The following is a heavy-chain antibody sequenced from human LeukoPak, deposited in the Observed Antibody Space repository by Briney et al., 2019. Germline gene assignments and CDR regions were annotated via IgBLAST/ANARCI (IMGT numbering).Heavy chain of an antibody. CDR1: GFTFSDYY. D-gene: IGHD4-17*01. Sequence: PGGSLRLSFAASGFTFSDYYMSWIRQAPGKGLEWVSYISSSCSTIYYADSVNGRFTISIDNAKNSLYLQMNSLRAGDTAVYYCASYGDYYSYYMDVWGKGTTVTVSS. CDR3: ASYGDYYSYYMDV. V-gene: IGHV3-11*01. CDR2: ISSSCSTI. J-gene: IGHJ6*03.